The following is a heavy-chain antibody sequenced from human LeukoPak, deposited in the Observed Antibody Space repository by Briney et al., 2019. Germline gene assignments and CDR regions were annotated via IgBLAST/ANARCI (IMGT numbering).Heavy chain of an antibody. D-gene: IGHD3-10*01. V-gene: IGHV4-4*07. Sequence: SETLSLTCTVSGGSISSYYWSWIRQPAGKGLEWIGRIYTSGSTNYDPSLKSRVTMSVDTSKNQFSLKLSSVTAADTAVYYCARAKDGSGSYYTGERLDPWGQGTLVTVSS. CDR1: GGSISSYY. CDR3: ARAKDGSGSYYTGERLDP. CDR2: IYTSGST. J-gene: IGHJ5*02.